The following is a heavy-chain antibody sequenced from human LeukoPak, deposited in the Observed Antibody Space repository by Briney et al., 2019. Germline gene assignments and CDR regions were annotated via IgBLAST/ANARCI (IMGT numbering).Heavy chain of an antibody. CDR1: GDSISSIDW. V-gene: IGHV4-4*02. D-gene: IGHD4-17*01. Sequence: SGTLSLTCAVSGDSISSIDWWSWGRQPPGKGLEWIGEIHHTGSTNYNPSLKSRVTISLDKSKKQVSLKLYTVTAADTAVYYCARASHDYGDYSHFDYWGQGTLVTVSS. J-gene: IGHJ4*02. CDR2: IHHTGST. CDR3: ARASHDYGDYSHFDY.